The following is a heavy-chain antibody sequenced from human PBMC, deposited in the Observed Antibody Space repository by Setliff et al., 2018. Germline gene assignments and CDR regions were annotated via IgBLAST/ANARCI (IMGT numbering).Heavy chain of an antibody. CDR1: GVSIRGFY. CDR3: ARGGYNSRSGYSAYYYDY. V-gene: IGHV4-59*03. CDR2: AFHTGKT. D-gene: IGHD3-3*01. J-gene: IGHJ4*02. Sequence: SETLSLTCTVSGVSIRGFYWTWIQQSPKRGLEWLGYAFHTGKTDYNPSLMSRVIISIDMSRKQFSLKLSSVTAADTAMYFCARGGYNSRSGYSAYYYDYWGQGALVTVSS.